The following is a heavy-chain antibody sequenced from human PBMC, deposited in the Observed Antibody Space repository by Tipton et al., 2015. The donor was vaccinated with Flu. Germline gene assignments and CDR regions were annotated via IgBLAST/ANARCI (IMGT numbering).Heavy chain of an antibody. CDR2: IRSKAYGGTT. CDR1: GFTFGDYA. D-gene: IGHD6-19*01. Sequence: SLRLSCTASGFTFGDYAMSWFRQAPGKGLEWVGFIRSKAYGGTTEYAASVKGRFTISRDDSKSIAYLQMNSLKTEDTAVYYCTRAVADKKRDYWGQGTLVTVPS. V-gene: IGHV3-49*03. CDR3: TRAVADKKRDY. J-gene: IGHJ4*02.